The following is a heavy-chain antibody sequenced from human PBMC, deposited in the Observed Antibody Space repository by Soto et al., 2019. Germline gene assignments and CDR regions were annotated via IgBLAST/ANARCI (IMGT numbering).Heavy chain of an antibody. Sequence: QITLKESGPTLVKRSQTLTLTCTFSGFSLTTTGLGVAWIRQPPGKALEWLALIYWDDNDRYSASLRSRLTITKETSKNQVVLTLTDVDPADTATYYCVQSRSICPYWFHPWGQGTLVTVSS. CDR2: IYWDDND. CDR3: VQSRSICPYWFHP. CDR1: GFSLTTTGLG. J-gene: IGHJ5*02. V-gene: IGHV2-5*02. D-gene: IGHD1-26*01.